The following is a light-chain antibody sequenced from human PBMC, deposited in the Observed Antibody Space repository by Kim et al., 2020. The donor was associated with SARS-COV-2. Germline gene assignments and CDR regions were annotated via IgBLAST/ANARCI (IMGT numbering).Light chain of an antibody. Sequence: GQSIPISCTGSSSDVGGYNYVSWYQQHPGKAPKLMIFDVSNRPSGVSNRFSGSKSGNTASLTISGLPAEDEADYYCSSYTSSSTYVFGSGTKVTVL. CDR1: SSDVGGYNY. J-gene: IGLJ1*01. CDR3: SSYTSSSTYV. CDR2: DVS. V-gene: IGLV2-14*03.